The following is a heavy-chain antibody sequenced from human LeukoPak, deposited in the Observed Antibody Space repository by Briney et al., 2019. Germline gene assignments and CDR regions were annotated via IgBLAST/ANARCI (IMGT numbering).Heavy chain of an antibody. V-gene: IGHV3-33*01. J-gene: IGHJ4*02. Sequence: GGSLRLSCEVSGFTFTRYGMHWVRQAPGKGLEWVAVVWHDGSDNGYADSVKGRFTISRDNSKNTLYLQMNSLRAEDTAVYYCASGYYDFRSGYYLGGFDYWGQGTLVTVSS. CDR2: VWHDGSDN. D-gene: IGHD3-3*01. CDR1: GFTFTRYG. CDR3: ASGYYDFRSGYYLGGFDY.